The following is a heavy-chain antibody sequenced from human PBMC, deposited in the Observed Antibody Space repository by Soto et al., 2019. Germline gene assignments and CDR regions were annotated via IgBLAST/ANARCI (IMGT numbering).Heavy chain of an antibody. CDR3: ARGPRVTATSFDY. V-gene: IGHV1-8*01. CDR2: MSPNSGHT. Sequence: ASVTLSCTASEYTFTSYDINRVRQATGQGREWMGWMSPNSGHTGYAQKFQGRVTMTMNTSISTAYMELSSLRSEDTAVYYCARGPRVTATSFDYWGQGTLVSVSS. J-gene: IGHJ4*01. CDR1: EYTFTSYD. D-gene: IGHD2-15*01.